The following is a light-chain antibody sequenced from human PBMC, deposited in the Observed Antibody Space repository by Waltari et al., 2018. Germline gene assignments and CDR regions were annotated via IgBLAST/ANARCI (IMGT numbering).Light chain of an antibody. Sequence: ALTRLAPVFGSPGRSITSPGTVTGSDAGSITFVSWYQDHPGQGPKVMIYDVSNRPSGVSARFSGSKSGNTASLTISGLQAEDEADYYCSSQSSNNVVLFGGGTKLTVL. CDR1: GSDAGSITF. CDR3: SSQSSNNVVL. J-gene: IGLJ2*01. CDR2: DVS. V-gene: IGLV2-14*03.